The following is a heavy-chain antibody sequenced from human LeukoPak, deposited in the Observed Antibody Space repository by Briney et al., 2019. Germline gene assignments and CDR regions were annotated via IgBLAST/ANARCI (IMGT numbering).Heavy chain of an antibody. V-gene: IGHV3-74*01. CDR1: GFTFSNYW. CDR3: ARPSGWYRSPSNWFDP. J-gene: IGHJ5*02. D-gene: IGHD6-19*01. CDR2: INRDGINT. Sequence: GGSLRLSCAASGFTFSNYWMHWVRQAPGKGLVWVSRINRDGINTSYADSVKGRFTISRDNAKNTLNLQMNSLRAEDTAVYYCARPSGWYRSPSNWFDPWGQGTLVTVSS.